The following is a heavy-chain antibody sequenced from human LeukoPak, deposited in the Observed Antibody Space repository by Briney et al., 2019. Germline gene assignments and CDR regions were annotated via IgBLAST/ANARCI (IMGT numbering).Heavy chain of an antibody. V-gene: IGHV4-38-2*02. J-gene: IGHJ4*02. D-gene: IGHD3-22*01. Sequence: ASETLSLTCAVSGYSIGSGYYWGWIRQPPGKGLEWIGSIYHTGSPYYNPSLKSRVTISVDTSKNQFSLKLISVTAADTAVYYCARDAQTYYYHSSGYYFEYWGQGSLVTVSS. CDR3: ARDAQTYYYHSSGYYFEY. CDR1: GYSIGSGYY. CDR2: IYHTGSP.